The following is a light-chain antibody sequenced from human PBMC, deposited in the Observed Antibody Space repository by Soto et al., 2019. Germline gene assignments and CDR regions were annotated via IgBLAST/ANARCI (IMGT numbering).Light chain of an antibody. CDR3: QQIYSSPLT. CDR2: AAS. V-gene: IGKV1-39*01. J-gene: IGKJ4*01. Sequence: DIQMTQSPSSLSASVGDRVIITCRASQSITNCLNWYPQKPGKAPNLLIHAASSLQSGVPSRFSGSGSGSDFTLTISSLQPEDFATYDCQQIYSSPLTFGGGTKVEIK. CDR1: QSITNC.